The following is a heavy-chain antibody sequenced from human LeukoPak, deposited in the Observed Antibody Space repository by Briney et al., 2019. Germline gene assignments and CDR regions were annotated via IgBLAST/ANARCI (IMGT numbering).Heavy chain of an antibody. CDR1: GGSISSGSYY. V-gene: IGHV4-61*02. CDR2: IYTSGST. Sequence: SETLSLTCTVSGGSISSGSYYWSWIRQPAGKGLEWIGRIYTSGSTNYNPSLKSRVTISVDTSKNQFSLKLSSVTAADTAVYYCARSVPGLWFQGLFDYWGQGTLVTVSS. J-gene: IGHJ4*02. CDR3: ARSVPGLWFQGLFDY. D-gene: IGHD3-10*01.